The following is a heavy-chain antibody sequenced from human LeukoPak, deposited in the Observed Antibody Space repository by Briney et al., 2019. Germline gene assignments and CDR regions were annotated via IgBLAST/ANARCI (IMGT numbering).Heavy chain of an antibody. CDR1: GFTFSSYS. V-gene: IGHV3-21*01. CDR3: ARDLMASIAAADY. D-gene: IGHD6-13*01. Sequence: GGSLRLSCAASGFTFSSYSMNWVRQAPGKGLEWVSSISSSSSYIYYADSVKGRFTISRDNAKNSLYLQMNSLRAEDTAVYYCARDLMASIAAADYWGQGTLVTVSS. J-gene: IGHJ4*02. CDR2: ISSSSSYI.